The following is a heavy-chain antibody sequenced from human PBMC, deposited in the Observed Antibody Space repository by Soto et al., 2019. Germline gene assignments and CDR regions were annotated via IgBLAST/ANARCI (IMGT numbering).Heavy chain of an antibody. CDR2: VNPKSGDT. CDR3: SLPGRGGS. D-gene: IGHD1-1*01. CDR1: GYTFTGRF. Sequence: ASVKVYCKASGYTFTGRFMHWVRQAPGQGLEWLGWVNPKSGDTTYAPKFKDRVSLTRDTSTDTAFLDLRDLKEDDTAIYYCSLPGRGGSWGQGTPVTVS. V-gene: IGHV1-2*02. J-gene: IGHJ5*02.